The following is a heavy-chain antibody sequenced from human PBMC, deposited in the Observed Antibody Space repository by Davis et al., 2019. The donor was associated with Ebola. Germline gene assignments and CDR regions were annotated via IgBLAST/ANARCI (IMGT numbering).Heavy chain of an antibody. D-gene: IGHD2-21*02. Sequence: MPSETLSLTCNVSGGSISYYYWSWIRQPPGKGLEWIGYIYYSGSTNYNPSLKSRVTISVDTSKNQFSLKLSSVTAADTAVYYCARHNIVVVTAIPYFDYWGQGTLVTVSS. J-gene: IGHJ4*02. CDR2: IYYSGST. V-gene: IGHV4-59*08. CDR1: GGSISYYY. CDR3: ARHNIVVVTAIPYFDY.